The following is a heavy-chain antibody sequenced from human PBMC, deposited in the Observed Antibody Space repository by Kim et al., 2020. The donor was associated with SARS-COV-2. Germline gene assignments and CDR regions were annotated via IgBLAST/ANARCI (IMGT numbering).Heavy chain of an antibody. CDR2: MYYSGLT. J-gene: IGHJ6*02. CDR1: GASISEFY. V-gene: IGHV4-59*01. CDR3: AGGGGWFGDLSFVMDV. Sequence: SQTLSLTCSVSGASISEFYWSWIRQTPGTGLEWIGYMYYSGLTDYNPSLKSRVTLSVDTSKSQFSLKLTSLTAADTAVYYCAGGGGWFGDLSFVMDVWGPGPTVIVSS. D-gene: IGHD3-10*01.